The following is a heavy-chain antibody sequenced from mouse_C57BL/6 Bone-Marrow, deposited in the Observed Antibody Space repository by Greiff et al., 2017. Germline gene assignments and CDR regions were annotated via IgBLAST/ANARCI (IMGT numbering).Heavy chain of an antibody. J-gene: IGHJ1*03. Sequence: QVQLQQPGAELVKPGASVKLSCKASGYTFTSYWMQWVKQRPGQGLEWIGEIDPSDSYTNYNQKFKGKATLTVDTSSSTAYMQLSSLISEDSAVYYCAKFSYWYFDVWGTGTTVTVSS. V-gene: IGHV1-50*01. CDR3: AKFSYWYFDV. CDR2: IDPSDSYT. CDR1: GYTFTSYW.